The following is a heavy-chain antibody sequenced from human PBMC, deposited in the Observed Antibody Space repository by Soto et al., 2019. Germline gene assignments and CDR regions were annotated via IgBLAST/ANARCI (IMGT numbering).Heavy chain of an antibody. J-gene: IGHJ4*02. Sequence: AAPVKVSCKASGYTFTSYGISWVRQARGQRLEWIGWIVLGSGNTDYAQKFQERVSLTRDMSTSTAYMELSSLTSDDTAVYYCARDVGWGQGTLVTVSS. D-gene: IGHD2-15*01. CDR2: IVLGSGNT. V-gene: IGHV1-58*02. CDR3: ARDVG. CDR1: GYTFTSYG.